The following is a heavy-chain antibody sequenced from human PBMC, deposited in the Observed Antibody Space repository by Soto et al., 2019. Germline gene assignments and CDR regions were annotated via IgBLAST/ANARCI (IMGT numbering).Heavy chain of an antibody. V-gene: IGHV1-18*04. D-gene: IGHD3-16*01. CDR1: GYTFTNHG. Sequence: QVQLVQSGTEVKKPGASVKVSCKSSGYTFTNHGINWVRQAPGQGLGWMGWINPYNANTNYAQQLQGRVTMPTDTSTPTAYMALRSLTSDDTAVYYCARDRVAGIWGDAFDIWGQGTVVTVSS. CDR2: INPYNANT. J-gene: IGHJ3*02. CDR3: ARDRVAGIWGDAFDI.